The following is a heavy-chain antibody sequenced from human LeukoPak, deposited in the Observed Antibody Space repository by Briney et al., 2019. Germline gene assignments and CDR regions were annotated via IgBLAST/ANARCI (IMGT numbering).Heavy chain of an antibody. CDR1: EYAFTSYY. CDR2: INPSGGST. D-gene: IGHD2-15*01. V-gene: IGHV1-46*01. CDR3: ARDPGYCSGGSCYYYYTDV. Sequence: ASVKVSCKASEYAFTSYYMDGVRQAPGQGLEWMGIINPSGGSTSYAQKFQGRVTMTRDTSTSTVYMELSSLRSEDTAVYYCARDPGYCSGGSCYYYYTDVWGKRTTVTVSS. J-gene: IGHJ6*03.